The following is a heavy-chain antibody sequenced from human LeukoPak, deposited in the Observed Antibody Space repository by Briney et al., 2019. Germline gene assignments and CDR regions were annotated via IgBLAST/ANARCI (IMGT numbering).Heavy chain of an antibody. V-gene: IGHV4-30-4*07. Sequence: SETLSLTCAVSGDSISSGSYSWSWIRQPPGKGLEWIGHIYYSGSTYYNPSLKSRVTISVDTSKNQFSLKLSSVTAADTAVYYCARGPRDYYDSSGFGYYWGQGTLVTVSS. D-gene: IGHD3-22*01. CDR2: IYYSGST. CDR3: ARGPRDYYDSSGFGYY. CDR1: GDSISSGSYS. J-gene: IGHJ4*02.